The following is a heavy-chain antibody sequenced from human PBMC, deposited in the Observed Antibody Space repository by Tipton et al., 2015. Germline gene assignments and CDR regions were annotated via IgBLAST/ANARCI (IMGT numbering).Heavy chain of an antibody. J-gene: IGHJ3*02. CDR3: ARMGDGLDR. V-gene: IGHV4-59*01. CDR2: IYYSGST. Sequence: TLSLTCTVSGGSISSYYWSWIRQPPGKGLEWIGYIYYSGSTNYNPSLKSRVTISVDTSKNQLSLKLSSMTAADTAVYYCARMGDGLDRWGQGTMVTVSS. CDR1: GGSISSYY.